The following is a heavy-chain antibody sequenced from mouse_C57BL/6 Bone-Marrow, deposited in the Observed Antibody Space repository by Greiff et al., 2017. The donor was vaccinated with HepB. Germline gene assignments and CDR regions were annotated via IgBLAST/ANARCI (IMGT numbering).Heavy chain of an antibody. CDR1: GYTFTDYY. Sequence: VQLKQSGPELVKPGASVKIPCKASGYTFTDYYMDWVKQSNGKSLEWIGDINPNNGGTIYNQKFKGKATLTVDKSSSTAYMELRSLTSEDTAVYYCASPYGNCLDYWGQGTTLTVSS. J-gene: IGHJ2*01. CDR3: ASPYGNCLDY. D-gene: IGHD2-1*01. CDR2: INPNNGGT. V-gene: IGHV1-18*01.